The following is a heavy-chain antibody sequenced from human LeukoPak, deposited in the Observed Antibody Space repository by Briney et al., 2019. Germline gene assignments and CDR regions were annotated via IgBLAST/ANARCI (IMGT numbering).Heavy chain of an antibody. CDR1: GFTFDDYA. Sequence: GGSLRLSCAASGFTFDDYAMHWVRQAPGKGLEWVSLISGGGGSTYYADSVKGRFTISRDNRKNSLYLQMNSLRTEDTALYYCAKDIYGDYSDYMDVWGKGTTVTVSS. D-gene: IGHD4-17*01. CDR2: ISGGGGST. CDR3: AKDIYGDYSDYMDV. J-gene: IGHJ6*03. V-gene: IGHV3-43*02.